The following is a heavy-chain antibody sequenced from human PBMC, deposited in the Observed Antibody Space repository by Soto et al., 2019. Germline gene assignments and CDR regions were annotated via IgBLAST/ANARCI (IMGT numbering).Heavy chain of an antibody. CDR2: ISSSDSII. D-gene: IGHD3-22*01. J-gene: IGHJ4*02. CDR3: ARDLGYYDSSGYFDY. Sequence: PGGSLRLSCAASGFTFSDSYMSWIRQAPGKGLEWVSYISSSDSIIYYSDSVKGRFIISRDNAKNSLYLQMNSLRAEDTAVYYCARDLGYYDSSGYFDYWGQGTLATVSS. CDR1: GFTFSDSY. V-gene: IGHV3-11*01.